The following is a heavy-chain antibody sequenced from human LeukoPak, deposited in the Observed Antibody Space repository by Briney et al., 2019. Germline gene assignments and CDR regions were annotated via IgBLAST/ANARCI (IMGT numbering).Heavy chain of an antibody. Sequence: ASVKVSCKASGYTFTGYYMHCVRQAPGQGLEWMGRINPNSGGTNYAQKFQGRVTMTRDTSSSTAYMELSRLRSDDTAVYYCARGSSSSWYAYYYYYGMDVWGQGTTVTVSS. CDR1: GYTFTGYY. CDR2: INPNSGGT. D-gene: IGHD6-13*01. CDR3: ARGSSSSWYAYYYYYGMDV. J-gene: IGHJ6*02. V-gene: IGHV1-2*06.